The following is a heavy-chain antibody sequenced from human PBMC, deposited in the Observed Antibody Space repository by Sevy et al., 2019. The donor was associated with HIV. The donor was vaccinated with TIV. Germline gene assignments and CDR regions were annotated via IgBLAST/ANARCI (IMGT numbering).Heavy chain of an antibody. J-gene: IGHJ4*02. CDR1: GGSISSSNW. CDR2: IYHSGST. V-gene: IGHV4-4*02. CDR3: ARDRGYSGYDYDY. D-gene: IGHD5-12*01. Sequence: SETLSLTCAVSGGSISSSNWWSWVRQPPGKGLEWIGEIYHSGSTNYNPSLKSRVTISVDTSKNQFSLKLSSVTAADTAVYYCARDRGYSGYDYDYWGQGTLVTVSS.